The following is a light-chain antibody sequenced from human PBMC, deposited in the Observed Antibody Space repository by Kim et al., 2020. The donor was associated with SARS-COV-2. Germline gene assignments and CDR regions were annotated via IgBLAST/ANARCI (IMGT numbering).Light chain of an antibody. CDR1: KLGDKY. J-gene: IGLJ3*02. V-gene: IGLV3-1*01. Sequence: SPGQTARITGSGDKLGDKYACWYQHKPGQSPVLVIYQDSKRPSGIPERFSGANSGNTATLTISGTQAMDEADYYCQAWDSSTVWVFGGGTQLTVL. CDR3: QAWDSSTVWV. CDR2: QDS.